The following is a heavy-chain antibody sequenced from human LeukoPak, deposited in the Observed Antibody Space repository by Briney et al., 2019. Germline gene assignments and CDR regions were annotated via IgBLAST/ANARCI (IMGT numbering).Heavy chain of an antibody. J-gene: IGHJ4*02. CDR2: ISAYNGNT. CDR1: GYTFTSYG. V-gene: IGHV1-18*01. Sequence: ASVKVSCKASGYTFTSYGISWVRQAPGQGLEWMGWISAYNGNTNYAQKLQGRVTMTTDTSTSTAYMELRSLRSDATAVYYCARVFSSGYYYDYWGQGTLVTVSS. CDR3: ARVFSSGYYYDY. D-gene: IGHD3-22*01.